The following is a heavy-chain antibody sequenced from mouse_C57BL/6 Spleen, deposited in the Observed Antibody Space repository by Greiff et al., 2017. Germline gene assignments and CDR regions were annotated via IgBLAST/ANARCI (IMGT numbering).Heavy chain of an antibody. Sequence: VQLQQPGAELVMPGASVKLSCKASGYTFTSYWMHWVKQRPGQGLEWIGEIDPSDSYTNYNQKFKGKSTLTVDKSSSTAYMQLSSLTSEDSAVYYGAVIYYGNYNYAMDYWGQGTSVTVSS. CDR2: IDPSDSYT. CDR3: AVIYYGNYNYAMDY. D-gene: IGHD2-1*01. J-gene: IGHJ4*01. CDR1: GYTFTSYW. V-gene: IGHV1-69*01.